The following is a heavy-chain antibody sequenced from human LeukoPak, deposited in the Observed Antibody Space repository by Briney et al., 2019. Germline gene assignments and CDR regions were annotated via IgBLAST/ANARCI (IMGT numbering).Heavy chain of an antibody. CDR2: ITEDSSYI. CDR1: GFTFSDYY. CDR3: ARHRTASDY. J-gene: IGHJ4*02. V-gene: IGHV3-21*01. Sequence: GGSLRLSCAASGFTFSDYYMNWVRQAPGKGLEWVSSITEDSSYIYYADSVKGRFTISRDNAKNSLSLQMNSLRAEDTAVYYCARHRTASDYWGQGTLVTVSS. D-gene: IGHD3-16*02.